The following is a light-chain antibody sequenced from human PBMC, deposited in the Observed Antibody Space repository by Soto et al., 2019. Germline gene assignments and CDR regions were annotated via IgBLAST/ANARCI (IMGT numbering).Light chain of an antibody. CDR1: PTVRNN. CDR3: QQHSNWPLT. J-gene: IGKJ4*01. Sequence: EIVLTQSPATLSLSPGARATLSCRASPTVRNNLAWYQQRPGQAPRHLIYDASSRATGIPARFSGSGSGTDFTLTISSLAPEDFAVYYCQQHSNWPLTFGGGTQVEIK. CDR2: DAS. V-gene: IGKV3-11*01.